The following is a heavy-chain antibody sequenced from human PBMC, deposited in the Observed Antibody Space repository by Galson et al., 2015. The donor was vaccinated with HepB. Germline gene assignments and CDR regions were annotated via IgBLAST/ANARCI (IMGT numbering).Heavy chain of an antibody. CDR2: ISAYNGNT. Sequence: SVKVSCKASGYTFTSYGISWVRQAPGQGLEWMGWISAYNGNTNYAQKLQGRVTMTTDTSTSTAYMELRSLRSDDTAVYYCARERVYYYDSSGYYYGYYFDYWGQGTLVTVSS. CDR3: ARERVYYYDSSGYYYGYYFDY. J-gene: IGHJ4*02. D-gene: IGHD3-22*01. CDR1: GYTFTSYG. V-gene: IGHV1-18*04.